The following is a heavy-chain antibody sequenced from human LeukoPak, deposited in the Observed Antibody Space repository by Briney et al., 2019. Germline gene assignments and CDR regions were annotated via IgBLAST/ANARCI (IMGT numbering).Heavy chain of an antibody. D-gene: IGHD6-19*01. CDR3: ARSYSSGWYMSWFDP. CDR1: GGSISSYY. V-gene: IGHV4-59*01. CDR2: IYNSGST. J-gene: IGHJ5*02. Sequence: SETLSLTCTVSGGSISSYYWSWIRQPPGKGLEWIGYIYNSGSTNYNPSLKSRVTISVDTSKNQFSLKLSSVTAADTAVYYCARSYSSGWYMSWFDPWGQGTLVTVSS.